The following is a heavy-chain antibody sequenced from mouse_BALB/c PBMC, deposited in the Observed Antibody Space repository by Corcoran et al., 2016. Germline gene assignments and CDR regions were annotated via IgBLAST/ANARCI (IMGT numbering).Heavy chain of an antibody. V-gene: IGHV3-6*02. D-gene: IGHD1-2*01. J-gene: IGHJ2*01. CDR2: ISYDGSN. CDR1: GYSITSGYY. CDR3: ATLLRPFDY. Sequence: DVQLQASGPGLVKPSQSLSLTCSVTGYSITSGYYWNWIRQFPGNKQEWMGYISYDGSNNYNPSLKNRISITRDTSKNQFFLKLNSVTTEDTATYYCATLLRPFDYWGQGTTLTVSS.